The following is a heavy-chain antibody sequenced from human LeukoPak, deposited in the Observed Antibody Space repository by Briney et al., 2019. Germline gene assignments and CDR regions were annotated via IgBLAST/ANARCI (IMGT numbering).Heavy chain of an antibody. CDR3: ATDSESSGYYKYYFDY. CDR2: FDPEDGET. V-gene: IGHV1-24*01. Sequence: GASVKVSCKVSGYTLTELSIHWVRQAPGKGLEWMGGFDPEDGETIYAQKFQGRVTMTEDTSTDTAYMELSSLRSEDTAVYYCATDSESSGYYKYYFDYWGQGTLVTVSS. D-gene: IGHD3-22*01. J-gene: IGHJ4*02. CDR1: GYTLTELS.